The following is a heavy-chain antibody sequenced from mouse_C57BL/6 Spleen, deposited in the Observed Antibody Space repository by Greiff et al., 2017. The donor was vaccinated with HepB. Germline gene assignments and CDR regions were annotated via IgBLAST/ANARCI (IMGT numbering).Heavy chain of an antibody. D-gene: IGHD1-1*01. CDR2: IDPNSGGT. CDR1: GYTFTSYW. J-gene: IGHJ4*01. Sequence: VQLQQSGAELVKPGASVKLSCKASGYTFTSYWMHWVKQRPGRGLEWIGRIDPNSGGTKYNEKFKSKATLTVDKPSSTAYMQLSSLTSEDSAVYYCARRGEVMDYGSDAMDYWGQGTSATVSS. CDR3: ARRGEVMDYGSDAMDY. V-gene: IGHV1-72*01.